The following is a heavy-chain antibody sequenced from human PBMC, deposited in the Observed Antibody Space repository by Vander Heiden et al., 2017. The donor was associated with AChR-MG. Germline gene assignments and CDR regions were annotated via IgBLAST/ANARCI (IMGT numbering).Heavy chain of an antibody. CDR3: ARQRRWLQLAYYFDY. D-gene: IGHD5-12*01. V-gene: IGHV4-39*01. Sequence: QLQLQESGPGLVKPSETLSLPCTVSGGSISSSSYYWGWIRQPPGKGLEWIGSIYYSGSTYYNPSLKSRVTISVDTSKNQFSLKLSSVTAADTAVYYCARQRRWLQLAYYFDYWGQGTLVTVSS. CDR2: IYYSGST. J-gene: IGHJ4*02. CDR1: GGSISSSSYY.